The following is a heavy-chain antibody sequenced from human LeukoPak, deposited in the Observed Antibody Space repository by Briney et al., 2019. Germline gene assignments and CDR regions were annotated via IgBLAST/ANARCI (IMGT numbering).Heavy chain of an antibody. J-gene: IGHJ4*02. CDR1: GFTFSSYA. V-gene: IGHV3-23*01. D-gene: IGHD6-19*01. Sequence: GGSLRLSCAASGFTFSSYAMSWVRQAPGKGLEWVSAISGSGGSTYYADSVKGRFTISRDNSKNTLYLQINSLRAEDTAVYYCASHPAVAGKYFFDYWGQGTLDTVSS. CDR2: ISGSGGST. CDR3: ASHPAVAGKYFFDY.